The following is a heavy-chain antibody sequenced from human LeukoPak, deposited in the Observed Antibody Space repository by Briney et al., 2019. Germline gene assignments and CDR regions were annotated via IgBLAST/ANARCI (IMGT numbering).Heavy chain of an antibody. CDR2: ISNRGTYI. Sequence: GGSLRLSCAASGFTFSSYSINWVRQAPGKGLEWVSSISNRGTYIYYADSVKGRFTISRDNARNTLYLQMNTLRVEDTAVYYCARAQDTYNSLYFDYWGQGALVTVPS. CDR1: GFTFSSYS. CDR3: ARAQDTYNSLYFDY. V-gene: IGHV3-21*01. J-gene: IGHJ4*02. D-gene: IGHD5-24*01.